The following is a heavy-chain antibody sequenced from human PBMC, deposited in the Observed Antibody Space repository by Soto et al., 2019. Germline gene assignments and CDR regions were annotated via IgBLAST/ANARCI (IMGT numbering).Heavy chain of an antibody. V-gene: IGHV4-4*02. Sequence: QVQLQESGPGLVVPSGTLSLNCAVFGGYITSRDWGSWVRQPPGGGLEWIGEVHHSGTTNYNPSLKSRLTMSIDASKNQFSLKLTSVTAADTAVYYCARRYHGDYGEFLGDNWGQAPWSPSPQ. CDR2: VHHSGTT. CDR3: ARRYHGDYGEFLGDN. CDR1: GGYITSRDW. J-gene: IGHJ1*01. D-gene: IGHD4-17*01.